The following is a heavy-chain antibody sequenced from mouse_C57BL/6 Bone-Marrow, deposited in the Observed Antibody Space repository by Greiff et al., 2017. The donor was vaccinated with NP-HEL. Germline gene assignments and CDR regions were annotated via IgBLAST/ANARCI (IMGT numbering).Heavy chain of an antibody. CDR3: ARERNYYGSSYGNYYAMDY. D-gene: IGHD1-1*01. CDR1: GYSFTDYN. V-gene: IGHV1-39*01. J-gene: IGHJ4*01. CDR2: INPNYGTT. Sequence: VHVKQSGPELVKPGASVKISCKASGYSFTDYNMNWVKQSNGKSLEWIGVINPNYGTTSYNQKFKGKATLTVDQSSSTAYMQLNSLTSEDSAVYYCARERNYYGSSYGNYYAMDYWGQGTSVTVSS.